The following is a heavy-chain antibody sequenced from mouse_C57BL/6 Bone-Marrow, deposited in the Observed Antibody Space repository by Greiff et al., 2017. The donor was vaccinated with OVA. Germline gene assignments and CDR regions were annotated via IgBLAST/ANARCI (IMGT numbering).Heavy chain of an antibody. Sequence: QVQLQQSGPGLVQPSQSLSITCTVSGFSLTSYGVHWVRQSPGKGLEWLGVIWSGGSTDYNAAFISRLSISKDNSKSQVFFKMNSLQADDTAIYYCARNDYYGWWFAYWGQGTLVTVSA. V-gene: IGHV2-2*01. J-gene: IGHJ3*01. CDR2: IWSGGST. CDR1: GFSLTSYG. CDR3: ARNDYYGWWFAY. D-gene: IGHD1-1*01.